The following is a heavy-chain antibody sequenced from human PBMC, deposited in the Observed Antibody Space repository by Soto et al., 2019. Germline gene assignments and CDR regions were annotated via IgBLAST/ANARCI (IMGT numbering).Heavy chain of an antibody. CDR1: GGSISSSSYY. CDR2: IYYSGST. CDR3: ARRGSYYGMDV. J-gene: IGHJ6*02. V-gene: IGHV4-39*01. D-gene: IGHD3-16*01. Sequence: PSETLSLTCAVSGGSISSSSYYWGWIRQPPGKGLEWIGSIYYSGSTYYNPSLKSRVTISVDTSKNQFSLKLSSVTAADTAVYYCARRGSYYGMDVWGQVTTVTVSS.